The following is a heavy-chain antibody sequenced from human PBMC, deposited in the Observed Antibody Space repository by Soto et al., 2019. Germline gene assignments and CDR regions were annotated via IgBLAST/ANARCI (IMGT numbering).Heavy chain of an antibody. V-gene: IGHV3-30*04. Sequence: QVQLEASGGGVVQPGRSLRLSCAASGFTFSRHTMHWVRQAPGKGLEWVASISYDGSKNYYADSVKGRFTISRNNSKTTLSVQMASLSAEDTAVYYCARDRLRLGELSFLGYFDYWGQGTRVTVSS. D-gene: IGHD3-16*02. CDR2: ISYDGSKN. CDR3: ARDRLRLGELSFLGYFDY. CDR1: GFTFSRHT. J-gene: IGHJ4*02.